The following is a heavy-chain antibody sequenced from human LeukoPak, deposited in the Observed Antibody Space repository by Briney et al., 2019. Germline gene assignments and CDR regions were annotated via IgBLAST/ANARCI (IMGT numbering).Heavy chain of an antibody. CDR1: GYTFTSYG. J-gene: IGHJ3*02. V-gene: IGHV1-18*01. CDR3: VRDLLVGATWAFDI. Sequence: ASVKVSCKASGYTFTSYGISWVRQAPGQGLEWMGWISAYNGNTNYAQKLQGRVTMTTDTSTSTAYMELRSLRSDDTAVYYCVRDLLVGATWAFDIWGQGTMVTVSS. CDR2: ISAYNGNT. D-gene: IGHD1-26*01.